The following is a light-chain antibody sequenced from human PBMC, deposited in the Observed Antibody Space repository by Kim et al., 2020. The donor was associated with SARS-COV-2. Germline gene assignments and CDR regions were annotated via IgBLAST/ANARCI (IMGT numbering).Light chain of an antibody. Sequence: SASIGDRVTFTCRASQGISTYLAWYQQKPGKAPNLLIYAASTLQGGVPSRFSGSGSGTDFTLTISCLQSEDFATYYCQQYSSYPRTFGQGTKLEI. CDR2: AAS. J-gene: IGKJ2*01. V-gene: IGKV1-8*01. CDR3: QQYSSYPRT. CDR1: QGISTY.